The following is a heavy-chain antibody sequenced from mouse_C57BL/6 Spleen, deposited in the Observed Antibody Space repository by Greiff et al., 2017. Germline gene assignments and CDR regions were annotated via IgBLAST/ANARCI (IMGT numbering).Heavy chain of an antibody. V-gene: IGHV5-4*01. D-gene: IGHD1-1*01. CDR1: GFTFSSYA. CDR3: ARGGVITTGDY. CDR2: ISDGGSYT. Sequence: EVQLVESGGGLVKPGGSLKLSCAASGFTFSSYAMSWVRQTPEKRLEWVATISDGGSYTYYPDNVKGRFTISRDNAKNNLYLQMSHLKSEDTAMYYCARGGVITTGDYWGQGTTLTVSS. J-gene: IGHJ2*01.